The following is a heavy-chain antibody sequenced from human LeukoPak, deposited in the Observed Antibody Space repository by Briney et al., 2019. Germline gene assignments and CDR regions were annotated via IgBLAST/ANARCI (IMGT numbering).Heavy chain of an antibody. CDR3: AKLRTAAYGAPLVLDY. D-gene: IGHD2-2*01. Sequence: GGSLRLSCAASGFTFNSYGMSWVRQAPGKGLKWVSAISGSGGDTYYADSVKGRFTISRDNSKNTMYLQMNSLRAEDTAVFYCAKLRTAAYGAPLVLDYWGLGTLVTVSS. CDR1: GFTFNSYG. CDR2: ISGSGGDT. J-gene: IGHJ4*02. V-gene: IGHV3-23*01.